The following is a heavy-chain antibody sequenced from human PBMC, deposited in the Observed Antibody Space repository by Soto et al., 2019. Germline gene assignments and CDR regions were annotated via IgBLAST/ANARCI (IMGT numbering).Heavy chain of an antibody. Sequence: EVQLVESGGGLVQPGRSLRLSCAASGFTFDDYAMHWVRQAPGKGLEWVSGISWNSGSLDYADSVKGRFTVSGDNAKNSLYLQMNSLRAEDTALYYCAKVMNGYVFDFWGQGALVSVSS. D-gene: IGHD5-12*01. CDR3: AKVMNGYVFDF. CDR1: GFTFDDYA. V-gene: IGHV3-9*01. CDR2: ISWNSGSL. J-gene: IGHJ4*02.